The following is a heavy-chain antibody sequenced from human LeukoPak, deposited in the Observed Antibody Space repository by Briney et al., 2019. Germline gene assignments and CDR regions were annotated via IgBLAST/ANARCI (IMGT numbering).Heavy chain of an antibody. V-gene: IGHV1-2*02. Sequence: ASVKVSCEASGYTFTGYYMHWVRQAPGQGLEWMGWINPNSGGTNYAQKFQGRVTMTRDTSISTAYMELSRLRSDDTAVYYCARDLRFLEWLDYYYYYGMDVWGQGTTVTVSS. CDR2: INPNSGGT. D-gene: IGHD3-3*01. CDR1: GYTFTGYY. J-gene: IGHJ6*02. CDR3: ARDLRFLEWLDYYYYYGMDV.